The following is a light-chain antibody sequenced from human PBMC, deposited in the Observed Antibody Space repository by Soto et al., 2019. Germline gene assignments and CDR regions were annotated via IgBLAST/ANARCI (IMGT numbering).Light chain of an antibody. J-gene: IGKJ1*01. CDR2: GAS. CDR3: QQGT. Sequence: EIVLTQSPGTLSLSPGERATLSCRASQSVSSTYLAWYQQKPGQAPRLLIYGASSRATGIPDRFSGSGSGTDFTLTISRLEPEDFAVYYCQQGTFGQGTKVDI. CDR1: QSVSSTY. V-gene: IGKV3-20*01.